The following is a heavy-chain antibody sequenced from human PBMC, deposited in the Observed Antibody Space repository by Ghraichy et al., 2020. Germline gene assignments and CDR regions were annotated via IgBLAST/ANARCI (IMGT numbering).Heavy chain of an antibody. CDR3: AGLDTQRYVLSHFDL. J-gene: IGHJ4*02. D-gene: IGHD1-1*01. CDR1: GYSISSGYY. V-gene: IGHV4-38-2*02. Sequence: SETLYLTCTVSGYSISSGYYWGWVRQPPGKGLEWIAMIFHTGNTYSNPSLKSRVTISVDTSNNQVSLRLSSETAADTAFYYCAGLDTQRYVLSHFDLWGQGILVTVSS. CDR2: IFHTGNT.